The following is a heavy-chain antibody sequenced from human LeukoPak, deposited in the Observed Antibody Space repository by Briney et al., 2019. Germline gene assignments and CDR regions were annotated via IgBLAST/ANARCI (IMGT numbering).Heavy chain of an antibody. CDR2: ISSSGSNT. Sequence: GVSLRLSCAASGFTFSSYEMNWVRQSPGKGLGWVSYISSSGSNTYYPDSVKGRFTISRDNARKSLYLQMNSLRVEDTAIYYCAREDCNAGNCFFDYWGQGSLVTVSS. CDR1: GFTFSSYE. D-gene: IGHD2-21*01. CDR3: AREDCNAGNCFFDY. V-gene: IGHV3-48*03. J-gene: IGHJ4*02.